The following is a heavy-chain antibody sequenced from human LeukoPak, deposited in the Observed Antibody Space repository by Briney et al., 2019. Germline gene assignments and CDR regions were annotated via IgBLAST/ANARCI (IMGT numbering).Heavy chain of an antibody. CDR1: GGSISSGSYC. CDR2: IYSSGST. D-gene: IGHD2-15*01. V-gene: IGHV4-61*09. CDR3: ASSFYYYYYYMDV. J-gene: IGHJ6*03. Sequence: SETLSLTCTVSGGSISSGSYCWSWIRQPAGKGLEWIGHIYSSGSTNYNPSLKSRVTISVDTSKNQFSLKLSSVTAADTAVYYCASSFYYYYYYMDVWGKGTTVTVSS.